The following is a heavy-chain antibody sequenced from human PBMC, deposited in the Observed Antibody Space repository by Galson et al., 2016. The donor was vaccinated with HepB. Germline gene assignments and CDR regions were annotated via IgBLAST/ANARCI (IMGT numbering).Heavy chain of an antibody. Sequence: SLRLSCAASGLTFSSHAMTWVRQAPGKGLEWVSSVSDSGGSTHYADSVKGRFTISRDNSKDTLYLQMNSLRAEDTAVYYCARDLTVDDYSNDAYYYAMDVWGQGTTVTVSS. V-gene: IGHV3-23*01. CDR3: ARDLTVDDYSNDAYYYAMDV. CDR2: VSDSGGST. J-gene: IGHJ6*02. D-gene: IGHD4-11*01. CDR1: GLTFSSHA.